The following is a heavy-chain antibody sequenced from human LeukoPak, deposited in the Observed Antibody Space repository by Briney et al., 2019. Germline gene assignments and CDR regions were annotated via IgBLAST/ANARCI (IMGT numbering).Heavy chain of an antibody. CDR3: ARVSGRLERQSDLDY. CDR2: ISGDSTYI. Sequence: GGSLRHSRAASGFTFASYSVNWVRQAPGEGREWVSSISGDSTYIYNAGSVKGRFNTSRDNAQASLYLQMNSLRADDTAVYYCARVSGRLERQSDLDYWGQGTLVIVSS. V-gene: IGHV3-21*01. J-gene: IGHJ4*02. D-gene: IGHD1-1*01. CDR1: GFTFASYS.